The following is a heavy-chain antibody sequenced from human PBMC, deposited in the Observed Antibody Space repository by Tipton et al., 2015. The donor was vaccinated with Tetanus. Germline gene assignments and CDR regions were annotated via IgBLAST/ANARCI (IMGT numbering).Heavy chain of an antibody. CDR3: ARGPYHYGDYYFDY. D-gene: IGHD4-17*01. Sequence: SLRLSCVASGFRFSYHGMHWVRQAPGKGLEWVAVISYDGSNKYDAESVKGRLTISRDNSNNTLYVQMDSLRAEDTAVYYCARGPYHYGDYYFDYWGRGTLVTVSS. J-gene: IGHJ4*02. CDR2: ISYDGSNK. V-gene: IGHV3-30*19. CDR1: GFRFSYHG.